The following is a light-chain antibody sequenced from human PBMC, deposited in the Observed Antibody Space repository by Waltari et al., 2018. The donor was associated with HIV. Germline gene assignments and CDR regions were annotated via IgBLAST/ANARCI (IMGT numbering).Light chain of an antibody. CDR2: EAS. Sequence: EFLLTQSPGALSLSPGESASLSCRSSNSDNSHYLAWYQHKPGQPPKLLIYEASTRATGIPDRFSGSGSGTDFTLTISRLEAEDVAVYYCQQYNSTPRSFGAGTKVEIK. J-gene: IGKJ3*01. V-gene: IGKV3-20*01. CDR3: QQYNSTPRS. CDR1: NSDNSHY.